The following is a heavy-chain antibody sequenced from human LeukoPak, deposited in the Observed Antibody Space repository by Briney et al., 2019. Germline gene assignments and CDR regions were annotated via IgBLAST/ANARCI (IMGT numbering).Heavy chain of an antibody. J-gene: IGHJ3*02. Sequence: SETLSLTCAVYGGSFSGYYWSWIRQPPGKGLEWIGSIYYSGSTYYNPSLKSRVTISVDTSKNQFSLKLSSVTAADTAVYYCATDSSAGDAFDIWGQGTMVTVSS. CDR1: GGSFSGYY. CDR3: ATDSSAGDAFDI. V-gene: IGHV4-34*01. D-gene: IGHD3-22*01. CDR2: IYYSGST.